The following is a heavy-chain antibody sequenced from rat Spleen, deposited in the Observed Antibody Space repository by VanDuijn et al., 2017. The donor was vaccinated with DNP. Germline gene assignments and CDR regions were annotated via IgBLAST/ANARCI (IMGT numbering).Heavy chain of an antibody. Sequence: EVQLVESGGGLVQPGRSMKISCAASGFTFSSFPMAWVRQAPTNGLEWVATITTTGGHTYYRDSVKGRFTISRDNAKSTLYLQMNSLRSEDTATYYCARPDYWGQGVMVTVSS. CDR1: GFTFSSFP. CDR3: ARPDY. V-gene: IGHV5-46*01. CDR2: ITTTGGHT. J-gene: IGHJ2*01.